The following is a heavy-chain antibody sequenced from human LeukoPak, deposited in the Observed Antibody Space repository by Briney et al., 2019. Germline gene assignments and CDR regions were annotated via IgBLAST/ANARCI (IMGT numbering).Heavy chain of an antibody. CDR3: ARAVEGNAFDI. CDR2: ISSNGGST. D-gene: IGHD5-24*01. CDR1: GFTFSSYA. V-gene: IGHV3-64*01. Sequence: GGSLRLSCAASGFTFSSYAMHWVRQAPGKGLEYVSAISSNGGSTYYANSVKGRFTISRDNSKNTLYLQMGSLRAEDMAVYYCARAVEGNAFDIWGQGTMVTVSS. J-gene: IGHJ3*02.